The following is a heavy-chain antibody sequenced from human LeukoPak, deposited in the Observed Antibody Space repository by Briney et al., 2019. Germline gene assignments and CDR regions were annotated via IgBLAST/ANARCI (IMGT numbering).Heavy chain of an antibody. CDR2: IWYDGSNK. J-gene: IGHJ4*02. D-gene: IGHD4-17*01. CDR1: RFTFSSYG. V-gene: IGHV3-33*01. CDR3: ASGNPNGDLLLDY. Sequence: GGSLRLSCAASRFTFSSYGMHWVRQAPGKGLEWVAVIWYDGSNKYYADSVKGRFTISRDNSKNTLYLQMNSLRAEDTAVYYCASGNPNGDLLLDYWGQGTLVTVSS.